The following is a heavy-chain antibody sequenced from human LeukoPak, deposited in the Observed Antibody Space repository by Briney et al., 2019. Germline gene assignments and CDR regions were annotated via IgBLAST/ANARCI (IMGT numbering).Heavy chain of an antibody. Sequence: PGGSLRLSCAASGFTFSSYEMNWVRQAPGKGLEWVSSISSSSNYIYYADSVKGRFTISRDNAKNSVYLQMNSLRAEDTAVYYCAREDYYDSGSLYYFYYMDVWGKGTTVTVSS. D-gene: IGHD3-10*01. CDR1: GFTFSSYE. CDR3: AREDYYDSGSLYYFYYMDV. J-gene: IGHJ6*03. CDR2: ISSSSNYI. V-gene: IGHV3-21*01.